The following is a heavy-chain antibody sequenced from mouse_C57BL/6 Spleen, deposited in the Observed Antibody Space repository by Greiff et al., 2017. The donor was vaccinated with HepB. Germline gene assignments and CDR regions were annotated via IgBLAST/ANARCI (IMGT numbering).Heavy chain of an antibody. Sequence: DVMLVESGGGLVKPGGSLKLSCAASGFTFSSYTMSWVRQTPEKRLEWVATISGGGGNTYYPDSVKGRFTISRDNAKNTLYLQMSSLRSEDTALYYCARQEGTTVPFAYWGQGTLVTVSA. J-gene: IGHJ3*01. CDR3: ARQEGTTVPFAY. CDR1: GFTFSSYT. V-gene: IGHV5-9*01. D-gene: IGHD1-1*01. CDR2: ISGGGGNT.